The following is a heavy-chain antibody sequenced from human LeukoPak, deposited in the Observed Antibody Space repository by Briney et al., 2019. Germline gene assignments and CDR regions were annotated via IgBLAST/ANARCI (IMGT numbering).Heavy chain of an antibody. V-gene: IGHV4-30-4*08. CDR1: GGSISSGDYY. CDR3: ARENLPYYFDY. CDR2: IYYSGST. Sequence: SETLSLTCTVSGGSISSGDYYWSWIRQPPGKGLEWIGYIYYSGSTYYNPSLKSRVTMSVDTSKNQFSLKLSSVTAADTAVYYCARENLPYYFDYWGQGTLVTVSS. J-gene: IGHJ4*02.